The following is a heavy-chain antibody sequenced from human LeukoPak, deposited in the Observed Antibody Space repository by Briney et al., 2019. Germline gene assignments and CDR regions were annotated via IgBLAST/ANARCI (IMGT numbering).Heavy chain of an antibody. V-gene: IGHV1-69*13. D-gene: IGHD4-17*01. Sequence: SVKVSCKASGGTFSSSAISWVRQAPGQGLEWLGGIIPIFGSSNYAQNFQDRVTITADESTSTAYMELSSLRSEDTAVYYCASVTTVTTKGHGAFDIWGQGTMVTVSS. CDR3: ASVTTVTTKGHGAFDI. J-gene: IGHJ3*02. CDR1: GGTFSSSA. CDR2: IIPIFGSS.